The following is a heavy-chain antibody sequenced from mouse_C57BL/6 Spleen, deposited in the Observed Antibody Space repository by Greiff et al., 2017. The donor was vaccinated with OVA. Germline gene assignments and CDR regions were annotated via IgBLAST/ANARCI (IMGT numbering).Heavy chain of an antibody. J-gene: IGHJ2*01. Sequence: EVKLVESEGGLVQPGSSMKLSCTASGFTFSDYYMAWVRQVPEKGLEWVANINYDGSSTYYLDSLKSRFIISRDNAKNILYLQMSSLKSEDTATYYGAREGYGSSYFDYWGQGTTLTVSS. CDR3: AREGYGSSYFDY. CDR1: GFTFSDYY. D-gene: IGHD1-1*01. CDR2: INYDGSST. V-gene: IGHV5-16*01.